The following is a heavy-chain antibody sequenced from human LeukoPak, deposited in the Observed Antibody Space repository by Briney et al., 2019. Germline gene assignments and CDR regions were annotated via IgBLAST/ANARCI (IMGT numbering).Heavy chain of an antibody. CDR1: GGSISSVLYY. CDR3: ARGDLKSDWFDP. Sequence: PSETLSLTCTVSGGSISSVLYYWNWIRQPAGKGLEWIGRFYNSGRTSFNPSLKSRVTISADTSKNQFSLKLRSVTAADTAVYYCARGDLKSDWFDPWGQGTLVIVST. D-gene: IGHD3-3*01. CDR2: FYNSGRT. V-gene: IGHV4-61*02. J-gene: IGHJ5*02.